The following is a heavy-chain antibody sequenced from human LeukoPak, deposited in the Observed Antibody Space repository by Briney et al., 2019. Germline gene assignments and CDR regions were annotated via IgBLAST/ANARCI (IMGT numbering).Heavy chain of an antibody. D-gene: IGHD3-3*01. V-gene: IGHV4-59*05. CDR3: AGYDFWSGYMDV. Sequence: PSETLSLTCTVSGNSINIYSWNWIRQSPGKGLEWIGSIYYSGSTYYNPSLKSRVTISVDTSKNQFSLKLSSVTAADTAVYYCAGYDFWSGYMDVWGKGTTVTVSS. J-gene: IGHJ6*03. CDR1: GNSINIYS. CDR2: IYYSGST.